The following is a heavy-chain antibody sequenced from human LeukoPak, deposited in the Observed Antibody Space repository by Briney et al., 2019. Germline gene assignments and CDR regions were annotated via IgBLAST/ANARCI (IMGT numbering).Heavy chain of an antibody. Sequence: ATVKVSCKASGYTFTNYYIHWVRQAPGQGLECMGIINPSGGSTSYAQKFQGRVTMTRDMSTSTVYMELSSLRSEDTAVYYCARGGVGATTYVWFDPWGQGTLVTVSS. CDR3: ARGGVGATTYVWFDP. J-gene: IGHJ5*02. CDR2: INPSGGST. D-gene: IGHD1-26*01. V-gene: IGHV1-46*01. CDR1: GYTFTNYY.